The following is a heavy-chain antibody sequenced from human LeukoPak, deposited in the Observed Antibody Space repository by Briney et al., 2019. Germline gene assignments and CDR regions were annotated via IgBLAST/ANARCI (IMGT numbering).Heavy chain of an antibody. V-gene: IGHV1-2*02. CDR2: INPHNGGT. CDR3: AGHSSSSDGWIDP. Sequence: ASVKVSCKASGITVTDYFIHWVRQAPGQGLEWMGWINPHNGGTNYAQKFQGRVTMTRDTSINTVYMELTRLTSDDTAIYYCAGHSSSSDGWIDPWGQGTLVTVSS. CDR1: GITVTDYF. J-gene: IGHJ5*02. D-gene: IGHD6-6*01.